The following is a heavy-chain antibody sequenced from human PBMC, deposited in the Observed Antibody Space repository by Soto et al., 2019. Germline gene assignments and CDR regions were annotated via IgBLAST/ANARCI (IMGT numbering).Heavy chain of an antibody. Sequence: QVQLVESGGGVVQPGRSLRLSCAASGFTFSSYAMHWVRQAPGKGLEWVAVISYDGSNKYYADSVKGRFTISRDNSKNTLNLQMNSLRAEDTAVYYCARDDTPNYDSSGYYYGSFDYWGQGTLVTVSS. CDR3: ARDDTPNYDSSGYYYGSFDY. D-gene: IGHD3-22*01. V-gene: IGHV3-30-3*01. CDR2: ISYDGSNK. J-gene: IGHJ4*02. CDR1: GFTFSSYA.